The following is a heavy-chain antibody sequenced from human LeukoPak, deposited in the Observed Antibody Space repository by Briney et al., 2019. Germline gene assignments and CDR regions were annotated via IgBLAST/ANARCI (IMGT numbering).Heavy chain of an antibody. CDR2: ISSSSSYI. CDR3: AKDSYVFGVIVNAYFDY. CDR1: GFTFSRHG. Sequence: PGRSLRLSCAASGFTFSRHGMNWVRQAPGKGLEWVSSISSSSSYIYYADSVKGRFTISRDNSKNTLYLQMNSLRAEDTAVYYCAKDSYVFGVIVNAYFDYWGQGTLVTVSS. J-gene: IGHJ4*02. D-gene: IGHD3-3*01. V-gene: IGHV3-21*01.